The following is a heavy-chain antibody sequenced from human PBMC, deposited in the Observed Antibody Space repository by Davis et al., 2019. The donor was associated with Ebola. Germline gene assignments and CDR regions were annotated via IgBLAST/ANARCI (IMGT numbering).Heavy chain of an antibody. D-gene: IGHD3-22*01. CDR3: ARDWDDSGGYYSGGGLLEH. CDR1: GFTFSSYS. J-gene: IGHJ1*01. V-gene: IGHV3-48*02. CDR2: ISSSSSTI. Sequence: GESLKISCAASGFTFSSYSMNWVRQAPGKGLEWISYISSSSSTILYADSVKGRFTISRDNAKNSLYLQMNSLRDEDTAVYYCARDWDDSGGYYSGGGLLEHWGQGTLVTVSS.